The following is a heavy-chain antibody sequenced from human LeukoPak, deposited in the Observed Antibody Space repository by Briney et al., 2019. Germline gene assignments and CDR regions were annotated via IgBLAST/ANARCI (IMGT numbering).Heavy chain of an antibody. D-gene: IGHD4-17*01. CDR3: ARSFYGDYPY. V-gene: IGHV3-13*01. CDR2: IGTTGDT. CDR1: GFTFSGYE. Sequence: GGPLRLSCAASGFTFSGYEMLWVRQVTVKGLEWVSSIGTTGDTHYAVSVKGRFTISRENAKNSLYLQMSSLSAGDTAVDYCARSFYGDYPYWGQGTLVTVSS. J-gene: IGHJ4*02.